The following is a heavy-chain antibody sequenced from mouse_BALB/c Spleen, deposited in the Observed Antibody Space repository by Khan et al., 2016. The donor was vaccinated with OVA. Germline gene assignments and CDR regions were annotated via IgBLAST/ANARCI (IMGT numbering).Heavy chain of an antibody. D-gene: IGHD1-1*01. V-gene: IGHV2-2*02. CDR2: IWSAGST. J-gene: IGHJ3*01. CDR3: ARRCYYYGRGYLFAY. Sequence: QVQLQQSGPGLVQPSQSLSITCTVSGFSLTNNSVHWVRQSPGKGLEWLGVIWSAGSTDYNEAFIYRLTISKDTSRSQVLFKMNSLKPKDKAIYSCARRCYYYGRGYLFAYWGQGTLVTVSA. CDR1: GFSLTNNS.